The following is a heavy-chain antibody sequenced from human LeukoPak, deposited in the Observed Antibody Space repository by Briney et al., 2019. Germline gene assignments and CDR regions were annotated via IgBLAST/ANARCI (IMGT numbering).Heavy chain of an antibody. CDR3: ARCMLLSKGGWNWFDP. CDR2: IRIGGGGT. D-gene: IGHD1-26*01. V-gene: IGHV3-23*01. Sequence: GGSLRLSCAASGFDLTTYAMTWVRQAPAKGLEWVSSIRIGGGGTYYADSVKGRFTISRDNSENTLHLQMNNLRVEDTASYFCARCMLLSKGGWNWFDPWAQGTRVTVP. CDR1: GFDLTTYA. J-gene: IGHJ5*02.